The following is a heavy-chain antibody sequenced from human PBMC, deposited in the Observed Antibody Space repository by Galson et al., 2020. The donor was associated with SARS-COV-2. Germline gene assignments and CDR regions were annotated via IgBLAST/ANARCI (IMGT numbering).Heavy chain of an antibody. D-gene: IGHD3-10*01. V-gene: IGHV4-30-4*01. CDR1: GTSLSYNLYY. CDR2: VFYTGTT. CDR3: ARDLMVWSDKNDY. J-gene: IGHJ4*02. Sequence: SETLSLTCTVSGTSLSYNLYYWSWIRQSPGKGLEWIGYVFYTGTTYYNPSLRSRLNISMDMSKNQFSLTLTSVTAADTAMYFCARDLMVWSDKNDYWGQGVLVTVSS.